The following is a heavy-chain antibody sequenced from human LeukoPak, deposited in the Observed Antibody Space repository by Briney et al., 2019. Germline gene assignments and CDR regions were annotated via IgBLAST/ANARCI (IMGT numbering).Heavy chain of an antibody. CDR3: ASQIDGYFDY. CDR2: LSAYDNST. J-gene: IGHJ4*02. Sequence: GGALRLSCAASGFTFSSYAMSWVRQAPGKGLEWVSTLSAYDNSTYYADSVKGRFTISRDNSKNTLYLQMNSLRAEDTAVYFCASQIDGYFDYWGQGTLVTVSS. CDR1: GFTFSSYA. V-gene: IGHV3-23*01. D-gene: IGHD5-24*01.